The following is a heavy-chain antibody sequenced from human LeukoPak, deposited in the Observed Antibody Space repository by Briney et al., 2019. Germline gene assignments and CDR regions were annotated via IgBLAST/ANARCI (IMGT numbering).Heavy chain of an antibody. Sequence: GRSLRLSCAASGFTFSSYGMHWVRQAPGKGLEWVAVISYDGSNKYYADSVKGRFTISRDNSKNTLYLQMNSLRAEDTAVYYCAKDRESCGSPLNYYYGMDVWGQGTTVTVSS. V-gene: IGHV3-30*18. D-gene: IGHD6-19*01. CDR2: ISYDGSNK. CDR1: GFTFSSYG. J-gene: IGHJ6*02. CDR3: AKDRESCGSPLNYYYGMDV.